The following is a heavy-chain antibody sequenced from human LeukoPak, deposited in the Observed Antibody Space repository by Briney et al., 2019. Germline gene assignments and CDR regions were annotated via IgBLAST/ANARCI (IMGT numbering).Heavy chain of an antibody. CDR3: ARDGQDYGDYDYYYGMDV. V-gene: IGHV4-61*01. J-gene: IGHJ6*04. CDR2: IYYSGST. CDR1: GGSVSSGSYY. D-gene: IGHD4-17*01. Sequence: SETLSLTCTVSGGSVSSGSYYWSWIRQPPGKGLEWTGYIYYSGSTNYNPSLKSRVTISIDTSKNQFSLKLTSVTAADTAVYYCARDGQDYGDYDYYYGMDVRGKGTTVTVSS.